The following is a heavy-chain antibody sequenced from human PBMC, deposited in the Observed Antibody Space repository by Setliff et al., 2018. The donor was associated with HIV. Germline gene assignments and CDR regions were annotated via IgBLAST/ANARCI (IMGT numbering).Heavy chain of an antibody. CDR1: GGSISSYY. J-gene: IGHJ4*02. CDR3: AGGDLYGDYAFSY. Sequence: SETLSLTCTVSGGSISSYYWSVFRQPPGKGLEWIGYIYYSGSSNYNPSLKSRVTISVDTSNSQFSLKLSSVTAADTAVYYCAGGDLYGDYAFSYWGQGTLVTAPQ. CDR2: IYYSGSS. D-gene: IGHD4-17*01. V-gene: IGHV4-59*03.